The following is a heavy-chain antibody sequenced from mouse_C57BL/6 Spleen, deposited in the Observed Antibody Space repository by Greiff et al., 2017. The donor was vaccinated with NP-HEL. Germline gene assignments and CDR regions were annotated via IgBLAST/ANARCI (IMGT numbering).Heavy chain of an antibody. Sequence: VKLQQSGTELVKPGASVKLSCKASGYTFTSYWMHWVKQRPGQGLEWIGNINPSNGGTNYNEKFKSKATLTVDKSSSTAYMQLSSLTSEDSAVYYCARGTTVVDGDYWGQGTTLTVSS. CDR2: INPSNGGT. CDR3: ARGTTVVDGDY. D-gene: IGHD1-1*01. V-gene: IGHV1-53*01. CDR1: GYTFTSYW. J-gene: IGHJ2*01.